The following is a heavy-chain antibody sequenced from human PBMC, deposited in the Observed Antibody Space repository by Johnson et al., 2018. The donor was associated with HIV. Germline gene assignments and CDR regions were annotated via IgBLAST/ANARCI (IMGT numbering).Heavy chain of an antibody. Sequence: QVQLVESGGGVVQPGMSLRLSCAASGFTFSSYAMHWVRQAPGKGLEWVAVMSYDGRNKDYADSVKGRFTISRDNSKNTLYLQMNSLRAEDTAVYYCAKDVGDGYNRWGAFDFWGQGTMVTVSS. J-gene: IGHJ3*01. D-gene: IGHD5-24*01. CDR3: AKDVGDGYNRWGAFDF. CDR2: MSYDGRNK. CDR1: GFTFSSYA. V-gene: IGHV3-30*04.